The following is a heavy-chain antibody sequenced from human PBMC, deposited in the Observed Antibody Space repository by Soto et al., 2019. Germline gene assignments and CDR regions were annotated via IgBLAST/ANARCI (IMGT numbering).Heavy chain of an antibody. CDR2: IYYSGST. CDR1: GGSISSSSYY. V-gene: IGHV4-39*01. J-gene: IGHJ4*02. Sequence: QLQLQESGPGLVKPSETLSLTCTVSGGSISSSSYYWGWIRQPPGKGLEWIGSIYYSGSTYYNPSLKSRVTISVDTSKNQFSLKLSSVTAADTAVYYCASRPAGTFFDYWGQGTLVTVSS. D-gene: IGHD6-19*01. CDR3: ASRPAGTFFDY.